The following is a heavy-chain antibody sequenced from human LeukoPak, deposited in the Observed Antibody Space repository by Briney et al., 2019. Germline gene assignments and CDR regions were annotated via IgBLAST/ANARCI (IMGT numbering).Heavy chain of an antibody. CDR2: IYSSGST. D-gene: IGHD1-26*01. CDR1: GVSISSYY. CDR3: ARGTFRSGFDY. Sequence: SETLSLTCTVSGVSISSYYWSWIRQPAGKGLEWIGRIYSSGSTNYNPSLTSRVTMSVDTSKNQFSLKLSSVTAADTAVYYCARGTFRSGFDYWGQGTLVTVSS. J-gene: IGHJ4*02. V-gene: IGHV4-4*07.